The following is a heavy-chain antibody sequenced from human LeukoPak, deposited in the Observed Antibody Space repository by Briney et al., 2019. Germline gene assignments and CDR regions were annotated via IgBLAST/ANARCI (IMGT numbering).Heavy chain of an antibody. J-gene: IGHJ4*02. CDR1: GFTFSSYS. V-gene: IGHV3-21*01. CDR3: ARDIHPHEWLVLLL. CDR2: IIICATYT. Sequence: GGSLRLSCAASGFTFSSYSMNWVRQAPGKGMEWGSSIIICATYTYYTDPVKGRFTTSRDNAKISLYLQMTNLRAEDTAVYYCARDIHPHEWLVLLLWGQGTLVTVSS. D-gene: IGHD6-19*01.